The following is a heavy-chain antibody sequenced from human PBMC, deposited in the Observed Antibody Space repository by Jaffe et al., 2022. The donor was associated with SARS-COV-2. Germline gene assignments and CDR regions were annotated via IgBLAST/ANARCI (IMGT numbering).Heavy chain of an antibody. J-gene: IGHJ4*02. CDR1: GFTFSSYW. CDR2: INSDGSST. CDR3: ARSGGYSSGWSIFDY. Sequence: EVQLVESGGGLVQPGGSLRLSCAASGFTFSSYWMHWVRQAPGKGLVWVSRINSDGSSTSYADSVKGRFTISRDNAKNTLYLQMKSLRAEDTAVYYCARSGGYSSGWSIFDYWGQGTLVTVSS. D-gene: IGHD6-19*01. V-gene: IGHV3-74*01.